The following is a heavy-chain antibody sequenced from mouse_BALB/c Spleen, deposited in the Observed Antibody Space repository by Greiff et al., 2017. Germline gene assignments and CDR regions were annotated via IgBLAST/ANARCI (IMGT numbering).Heavy chain of an antibody. D-gene: IGHD2-4*01. CDR1: GYTFTDYA. Sequence: LQESGPELVRPGVSVKISCKGSGYTFTDYAMHWVKQSHAKSLEWIGVISTYYGNTNYNQKFKGKATMTVDKSSSTAYMELARLTSEDSAIYYCARGNDYDGPTGYYAMDYWGQGTSVTVSS. V-gene: IGHV1-67*01. CDR2: ISTYYGNT. CDR3: ARGNDYDGPTGYYAMDY. J-gene: IGHJ4*01.